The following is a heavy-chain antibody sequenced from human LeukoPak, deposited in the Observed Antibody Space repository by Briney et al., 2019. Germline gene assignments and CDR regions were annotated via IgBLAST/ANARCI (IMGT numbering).Heavy chain of an antibody. J-gene: IGHJ4*02. CDR1: GGSISSYY. V-gene: IGHV4-39*07. Sequence: SETLSLTCTVSGGSISSYYWGWIRQPPGKGLEWIGSINYSGKTYYNPSLKSRVTISVDTSKSQFSLKLTSVTAADTAVYYCARDIPTGYHDYWGQGTLVTVSS. CDR3: ARDIPTGYHDY. CDR2: INYSGKT. D-gene: IGHD3-9*01.